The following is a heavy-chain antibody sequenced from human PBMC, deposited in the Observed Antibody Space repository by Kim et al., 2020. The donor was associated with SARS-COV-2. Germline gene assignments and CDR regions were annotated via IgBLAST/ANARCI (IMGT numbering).Heavy chain of an antibody. D-gene: IGHD2-21*02. CDR3: ARGDVVVTAINDAFDI. J-gene: IGHJ3*02. V-gene: IGHV3-30-3*01. Sequence: GGSLRLSCAASGFTFSSYAMHWVRQAPGKGLEWVAVISYDGSNKYYADSVKGRFTISRDNSKNTLYLQMNSLRAEDTAVYYCARGDVVVTAINDAFDIWGQGTMVTVSS. CDR2: ISYDGSNK. CDR1: GFTFSSYA.